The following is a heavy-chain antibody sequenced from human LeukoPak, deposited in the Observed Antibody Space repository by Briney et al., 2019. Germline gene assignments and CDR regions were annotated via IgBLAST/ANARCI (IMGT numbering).Heavy chain of an antibody. CDR3: ARDQNVVVPAPGY. CDR2: INAGNGNT. J-gene: IGHJ4*02. CDR1: GYTFTSYA. D-gene: IGHD2-2*01. V-gene: IGHV1-3*01. Sequence: ASVKVSCKASGYTFTSYAMHWVRQAPGQRLEWMGWINAGNGNTKYSQKFQGRVTITRDTSASTAYTELSSLRSEDTAVYYCARDQNVVVPAPGYWGQGTLVTVSS.